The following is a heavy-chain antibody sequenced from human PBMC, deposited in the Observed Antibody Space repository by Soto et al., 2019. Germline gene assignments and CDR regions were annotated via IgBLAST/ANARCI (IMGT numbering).Heavy chain of an antibody. CDR3: SRDAGSHYDN. V-gene: IGHV4-59*01. Sequence: PLSLPCTGSGGSMSSYYWSGIRQPPGKGMEWIGYIYYSGSTTYNPSLKSRVTMSADTSKYQFSLKLTSVTAADTAVYYCSRDAGSHYDNWGPGIMVTVSS. CDR2: IYYSGST. J-gene: IGHJ4*01. CDR1: GGSMSSYY. D-gene: IGHD2-15*01.